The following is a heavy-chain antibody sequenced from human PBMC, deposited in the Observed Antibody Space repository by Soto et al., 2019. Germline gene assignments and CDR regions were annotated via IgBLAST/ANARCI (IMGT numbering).Heavy chain of an antibody. V-gene: IGHV4-39*01. CDR3: ARLRPYYDSSGYIFDH. Sequence: NPXASLSLTCTVCGGCISSSSFYWGGIRQPPGKGLEWIGSIYYSGSTYYNPSLKSRVTISVDTSKNQFSLKLSSVTAADTAVYYCARLRPYYDSSGYIFDHWGQGTLVTVSS. CDR2: IYYSGST. D-gene: IGHD3-22*01. CDR1: GGCISSSSFY. J-gene: IGHJ4*02.